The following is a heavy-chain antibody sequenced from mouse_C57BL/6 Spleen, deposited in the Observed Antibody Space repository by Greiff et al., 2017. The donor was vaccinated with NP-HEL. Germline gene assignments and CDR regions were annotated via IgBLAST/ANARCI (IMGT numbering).Heavy chain of an antibody. D-gene: IGHD2-12*01. CDR3: AREEFYDKDAMDY. V-gene: IGHV1-64*01. CDR1: GYTFTSYW. CDR2: IQPNSGST. J-gene: IGHJ4*01. Sequence: QVQLQQSGAELVKPGASVKLSCKASGYTFTSYWMHWVKQRPGQGLEWIGMIQPNSGSTNYNEKFKSKATLTVDKSSSTAYMQLSSLTSEDSAVYYCAREEFYDKDAMDYWGQGTSVTVSS.